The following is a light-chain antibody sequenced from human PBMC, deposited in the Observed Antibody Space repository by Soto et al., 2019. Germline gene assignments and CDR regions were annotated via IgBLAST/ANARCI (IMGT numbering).Light chain of an antibody. CDR1: SSNIGAGYD. Sequence: QSVLTQTPSVSGAQGQRVTISCTGSSSNIGAGYDVHWYQQLPGTAPKLLIYLNSNRPSGVPDRFSGSKSGTSASLAITRLQAEDEADYYCQSYDNSLSGVMFGGGTKVTVL. CDR3: QSYDNSLSGVM. V-gene: IGLV1-40*01. J-gene: IGLJ3*02. CDR2: LNS.